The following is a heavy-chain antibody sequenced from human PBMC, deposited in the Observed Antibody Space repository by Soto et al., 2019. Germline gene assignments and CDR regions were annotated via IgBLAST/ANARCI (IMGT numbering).Heavy chain of an antibody. V-gene: IGHV3-23*01. CDR3: AKKGGNYYDSSGPFDY. Sequence: GGSLRLSCAASGFTFSSYAMSWVRQAPGKGLEWVSAISGSGGSTYYADSVKGRFTISRDNSKNTPYLQMNSLRAEDTAVYYCAKKGGNYYDSSGPFDYWGQGTLVTVSS. D-gene: IGHD3-22*01. CDR2: ISGSGGST. CDR1: GFTFSSYA. J-gene: IGHJ4*02.